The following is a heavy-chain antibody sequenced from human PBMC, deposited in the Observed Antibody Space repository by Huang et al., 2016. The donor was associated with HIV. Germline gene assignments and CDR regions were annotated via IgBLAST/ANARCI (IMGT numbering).Heavy chain of an antibody. Sequence: EVQLLESGGGLVQPGGSLRLSCAASGFPFSSYAMGWVRQAPGEGMEWFASITGRGRSSYYGDSVKRRFTIYRDNSKNTRYLQMNGLRAEDTAIYYGAKAESGAAAGSLVDYWGQGTLVTVSS. D-gene: IGHD6-13*01. CDR1: GFPFSSYA. J-gene: IGHJ4*02. CDR2: ITGRGRSS. CDR3: AKAESGAAAGSLVDY. V-gene: IGHV3-23*01.